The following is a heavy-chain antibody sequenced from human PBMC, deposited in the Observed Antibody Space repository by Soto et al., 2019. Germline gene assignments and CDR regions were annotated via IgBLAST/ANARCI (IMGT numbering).Heavy chain of an antibody. CDR2: IWYDGSNK. V-gene: IGHV3-33*01. D-gene: IGHD2-15*01. Sequence: QVQLVESGGGVVQPGRSLRLSCAASGFTFSSYGMHWVRQAPGKGLEWVAVIWYDGSNKYYADSVKGRFTISRDNSKNPLYLQMNSLRAEDTAVYYCASGVYCSGGSCYQPADNDAFDIWGQGTMVTVSS. J-gene: IGHJ3*02. CDR1: GFTFSSYG. CDR3: ASGVYCSGGSCYQPADNDAFDI.